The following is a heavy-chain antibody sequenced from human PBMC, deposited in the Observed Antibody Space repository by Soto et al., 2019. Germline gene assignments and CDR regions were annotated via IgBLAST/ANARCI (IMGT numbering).Heavy chain of an antibody. CDR3: ARVTTVTTWRSEFDY. V-gene: IGHV1-69*01. Sequence: GASVQVSCKASGGTFSSYAISWVRQAPGQGLEWMGGIIPIFGTANYAQKFQGRVTITADESTSTAYMELSSLRSEDTAVYYCARVTTVTTWRSEFDYWGQGTLVTVSS. D-gene: IGHD4-17*01. J-gene: IGHJ4*02. CDR1: GGTFSSYA. CDR2: IIPIFGTA.